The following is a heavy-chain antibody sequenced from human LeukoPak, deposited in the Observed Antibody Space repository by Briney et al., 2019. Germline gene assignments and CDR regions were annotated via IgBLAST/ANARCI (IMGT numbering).Heavy chain of an antibody. CDR3: ARHRIAAAGMEYFQH. J-gene: IGHJ1*01. CDR1: GGTFGSYA. Sequence: SVKVSCKASGGTFGSYAISWVRQAPGQGLEWMGGIIPIFGTANYAQKFQGRVTITADESTSTAYMELSSLRSEDTAVYYCARHRIAAAGMEYFQHWGQGTLVTFSS. D-gene: IGHD6-13*01. V-gene: IGHV1-69*01. CDR2: IIPIFGTA.